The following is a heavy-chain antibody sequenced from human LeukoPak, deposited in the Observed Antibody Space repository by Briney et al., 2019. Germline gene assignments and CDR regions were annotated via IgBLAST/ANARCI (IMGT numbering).Heavy chain of an antibody. CDR1: GYTFTGYY. J-gene: IGHJ6*03. CDR2: INPNSGGT. Sequence: ASVKVSCKASGYTFTGYYMHWVRQAPGQGLEWMGWINPNSGGTNYAQKFQGRVTMTRDTSISTAYMELSRLRSDDMAVYYCARGPSNYDFWSGGYYYYMDVWGKGTTVTVSS. V-gene: IGHV1-2*02. CDR3: ARGPSNYDFWSGGYYYYMDV. D-gene: IGHD3-3*01.